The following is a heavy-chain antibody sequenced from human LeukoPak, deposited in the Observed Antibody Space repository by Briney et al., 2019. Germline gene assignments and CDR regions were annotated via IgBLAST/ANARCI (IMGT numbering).Heavy chain of an antibody. CDR2: IFSGGGT. CDR1: GVTVSSTD. J-gene: IGHJ4*02. V-gene: IGHV3-53*01. D-gene: IGHD3-3*01. CDR3: ARDLDGPENY. Sequence: GGSLRLACAVSGVTVSSTDMSWVRQAPGKGLEWVSVIFSGGGTYYTGSVKGRFTISRDNSKNTLYLQMNSLRAEDTAVYYCARDLDGPENYWGQGTLVTVSS.